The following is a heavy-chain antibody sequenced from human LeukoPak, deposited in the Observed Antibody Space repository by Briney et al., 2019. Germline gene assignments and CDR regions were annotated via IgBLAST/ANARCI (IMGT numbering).Heavy chain of an antibody. CDR3: ARHPRRDGYNPYYFDY. D-gene: IGHD5-24*01. CDR2: IYYSGST. CDR1: GGSISSSSYY. J-gene: IGHJ4*02. Sequence: SETLSLTCTVSGGSISSSSYYWGWIRQPPGKGLEWIGSIYYSGSTYYNPSLKSRVTISVDTSKNQFSLKLSSVTAADTAVYYCARHPRRDGYNPYYFDYWGQGTLVTVSS. V-gene: IGHV4-39*01.